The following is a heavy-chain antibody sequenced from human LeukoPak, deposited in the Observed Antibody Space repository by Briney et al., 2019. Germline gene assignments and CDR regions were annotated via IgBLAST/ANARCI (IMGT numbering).Heavy chain of an antibody. D-gene: IGHD6-13*01. Sequence: GGSLRLSCAASAFTFSDHGMHWVRQAPGKGLEWVAFIRFDGTNKYYADSVKGRFTISRDNSKNTLYLQMNSLRAEDTAVYYCAREALGSSWAAVDYWGQGTLVTVSS. CDR2: IRFDGTNK. CDR1: AFTFSDHG. J-gene: IGHJ4*02. V-gene: IGHV3-30*02. CDR3: AREALGSSWAAVDY.